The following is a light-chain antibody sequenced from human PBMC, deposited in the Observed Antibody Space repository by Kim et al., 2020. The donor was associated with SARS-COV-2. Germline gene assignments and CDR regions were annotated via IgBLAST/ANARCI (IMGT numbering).Light chain of an antibody. J-gene: IGKJ2*01. Sequence: PASISCRSSQSLLHSNGLHYLEWYLQTRPQSPHLVLCLGSNGAAGVPDRFSDSVSGTGFSLKISRVEARDLSFFFCMQVLQTPYAFGQGTKLEL. V-gene: IGKV2-28*01. CDR1: QSLLHSNGLHY. CDR2: LGS. CDR3: MQVLQTPYA.